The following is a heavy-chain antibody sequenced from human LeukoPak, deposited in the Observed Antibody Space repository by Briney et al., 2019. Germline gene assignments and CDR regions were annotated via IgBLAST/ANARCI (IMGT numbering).Heavy chain of an antibody. Sequence: ASVKVSCKASGYTFTNNFMHWVRQAPGQGLEWMGIINPSGDNTWYAQKFQGRVTMTRDTSISTAYMELSRLRSDDTAVYYCARPNYDSSGYYYQAAFDPWGQGTLVTVSS. D-gene: IGHD3-22*01. J-gene: IGHJ5*02. V-gene: IGHV1-46*01. CDR2: INPSGDNT. CDR1: GYTFTNNF. CDR3: ARPNYDSSGYYYQAAFDP.